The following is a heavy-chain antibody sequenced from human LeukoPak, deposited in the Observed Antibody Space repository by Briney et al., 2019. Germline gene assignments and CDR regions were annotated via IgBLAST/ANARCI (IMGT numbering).Heavy chain of an antibody. CDR2: IRHDGSNK. D-gene: IGHD6-19*01. CDR3: AKDQTPQWLLEVGYCYYGMDV. V-gene: IGHV3-30*02. CDR1: GFTFSSYG. J-gene: IGHJ6*02. Sequence: GESLRLSYAASGFTFSSYGMHWVRQAPANGLEWVAFIRHDGSNKYYPDSVKGRFPISRDNSQNTLYLQMNSLRAEDTAVYYCAKDQTPQWLLEVGYCYYGMDVWGQRNTVTVSS.